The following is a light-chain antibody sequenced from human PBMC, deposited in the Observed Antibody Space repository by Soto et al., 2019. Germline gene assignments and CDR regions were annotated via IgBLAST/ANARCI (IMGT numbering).Light chain of an antibody. V-gene: IGKV3-11*01. CDR3: QQRSNRPWT. CDR2: DAS. CDR1: QSVSNY. J-gene: IGKJ1*01. Sequence: EIVLTQSPATLSLSPGERATLSCRASQSVSNYLAWYQQKPGQAPRLLIYDASNRATDIPARFSGSGSGTDFTLTISSLEPEDFAVYYCQQRSNRPWTFGQGTKVDIK.